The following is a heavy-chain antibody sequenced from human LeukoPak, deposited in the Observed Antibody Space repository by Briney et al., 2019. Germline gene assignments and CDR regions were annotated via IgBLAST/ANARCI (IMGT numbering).Heavy chain of an antibody. CDR3: ARGHYSDSSGSPY. D-gene: IGHD3-22*01. Sequence: PGGSLRLSCAASGFTFSSYAMHWVRQAPGKGLEWVAVISYDGSNKYYADSVKGRFTISGDNSKNTLYLHMNSLRAEDTAVYYCARGHYSDSSGSPYWGQGTLVTVSS. J-gene: IGHJ4*02. V-gene: IGHV3-30-3*01. CDR2: ISYDGSNK. CDR1: GFTFSSYA.